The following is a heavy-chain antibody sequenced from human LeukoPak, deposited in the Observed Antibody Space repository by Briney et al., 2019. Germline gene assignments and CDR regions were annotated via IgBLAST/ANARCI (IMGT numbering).Heavy chain of an antibody. V-gene: IGHV1-2*02. CDR3: ACGGTAFDY. CDR2: NNPNGGGT. D-gene: IGHD2-21*02. CDR1: GYTFTAYY. J-gene: IGHJ4*02. Sequence: ASVKVSCKASGYTFTAYYIHWVRLAPGQGLEWMGWNNPNGGGTNYAQKFQGRVTMTRDTSISTAYMELSRLTSDYTAVYYCACGGTAFDYWGQGTLVTVSS.